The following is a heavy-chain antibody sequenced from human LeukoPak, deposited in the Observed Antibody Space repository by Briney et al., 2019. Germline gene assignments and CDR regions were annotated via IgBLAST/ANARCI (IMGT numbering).Heavy chain of an antibody. CDR2: INPNSGGT. CDR3: ARAASITMIVVALYGMDV. V-gene: IGHV1-2*02. Sequence: ASVKVSCKASGYTFTGYYMHWVRQAPGQGLEWMGWINPNSGGTNYAQKFQGRVTMTRDTSISTAYMELSRLRSDDTAVYYCARAASITMIVVALYGMDVWGQGTTVTVSS. J-gene: IGHJ6*02. D-gene: IGHD3-22*01. CDR1: GYTFTGYY.